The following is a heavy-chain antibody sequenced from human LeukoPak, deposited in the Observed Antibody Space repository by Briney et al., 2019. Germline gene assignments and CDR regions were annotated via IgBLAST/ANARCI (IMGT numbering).Heavy chain of an antibody. D-gene: IGHD3-3*01. CDR2: IYSGGST. CDR1: GFTVSSNY. CDR3: ARGDFWSGYSSLIDAFDI. J-gene: IGHJ3*02. V-gene: IGHV3-66*02. Sequence: PGGSLRLSCAASGFTVSSNYMRWVRQAPGKGLEWVSVIYSGGSTYYADSVKGRFTISRDNSKNTLYLQMNSLRAEDTAVYYCARGDFWSGYSSLIDAFDIWGQGTMVTVSS.